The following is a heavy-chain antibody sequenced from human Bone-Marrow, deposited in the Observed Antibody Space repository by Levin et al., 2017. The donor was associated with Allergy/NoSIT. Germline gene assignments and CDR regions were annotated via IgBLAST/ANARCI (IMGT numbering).Heavy chain of an antibody. J-gene: IGHJ2*01. CDR3: ARHLYYYDSSGYYPRTDNGYFDL. CDR1: GGSISSSSYY. CDR2: IYYSGST. D-gene: IGHD3-22*01. V-gene: IGHV4-39*01. Sequence: SSETLSLTCTVSGGSISSSSYYWGWIRQPPGTGLEWIGSIYYSGSTYYNPSLKSRVTISVDTSKNQFSLKLSSVTAADTAVYYCARHLYYYDSSGYYPRTDNGYFDLWGRGTLVTVSS.